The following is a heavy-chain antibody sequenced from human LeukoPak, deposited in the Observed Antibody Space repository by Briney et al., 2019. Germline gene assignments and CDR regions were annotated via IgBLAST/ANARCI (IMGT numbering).Heavy chain of an antibody. CDR2: VSATGGST. J-gene: IGHJ4*02. V-gene: IGHV3-23*01. Sequence: GGSLRLSCAASGFTFRSFGMSWVRQAPGKGLEWVSTVSATGGSTYYADSVKGRFTISRHNFKNTVFLQMNSLRAEDTALYYCAKDVSAAPGYWGQGTLVTVSS. D-gene: IGHD3-10*01. CDR3: AKDVSAAPGY. CDR1: GFTFRSFG.